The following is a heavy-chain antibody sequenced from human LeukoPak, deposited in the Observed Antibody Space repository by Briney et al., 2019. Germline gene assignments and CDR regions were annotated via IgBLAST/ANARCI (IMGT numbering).Heavy chain of an antibody. D-gene: IGHD6-19*01. J-gene: IGHJ4*02. Sequence: SETLSLTCTVSGGSISSSSYYWGWIRQPPGKGLEWIGSIYYSGSTYYNPSLKSRVTISVDTSKNQFSLKLSSVTAADTAVYYCARLNIAVAVPFDYWGQGTLVTVSS. CDR1: GGSISSSSYY. CDR2: IYYSGST. V-gene: IGHV4-39*07. CDR3: ARLNIAVAVPFDY.